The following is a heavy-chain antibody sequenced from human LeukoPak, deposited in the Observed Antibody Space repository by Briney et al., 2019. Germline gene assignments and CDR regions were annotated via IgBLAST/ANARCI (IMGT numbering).Heavy chain of an antibody. CDR3: ATLRVDILTGDFDY. Sequence: PGGSLRLSCAASGFTFSSYEMNWVRQAPGKGLEWVSYISSSGSTIYYADSVKGRFTISRDNAKNSLYLQMNSLRAEDTAVYYCATLRVDILTGDFDYWGQGTPVTVSS. CDR1: GFTFSSYE. J-gene: IGHJ4*02. CDR2: ISSSGSTI. D-gene: IGHD3-9*01. V-gene: IGHV3-48*03.